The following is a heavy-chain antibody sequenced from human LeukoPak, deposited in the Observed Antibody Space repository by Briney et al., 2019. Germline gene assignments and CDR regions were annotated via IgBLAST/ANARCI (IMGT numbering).Heavy chain of an antibody. J-gene: IGHJ5*02. CDR3: ARVGGHYDFWSGYYTIHRNWFDP. D-gene: IGHD3-3*01. CDR2: IYYSGST. CDR1: GGSISSSSYY. V-gene: IGHV4-39*07. Sequence: SETLSLTCTVSGGSISSSSYYWGWIRQPPGKGLEWIGSIYYSGSTYYNPSLKSRVTISVDTSKNQFSLKLSSMTAADTAVYYCARVGGHYDFWSGYYTIHRNWFDPWGQGTLVTVSS.